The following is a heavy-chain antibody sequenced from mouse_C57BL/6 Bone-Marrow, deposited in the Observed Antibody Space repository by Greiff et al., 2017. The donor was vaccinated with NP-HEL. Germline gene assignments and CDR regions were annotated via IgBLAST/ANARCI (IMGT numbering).Heavy chain of an antibody. CDR3: ARSGSWDYYFDY. CDR2: IYPRSGNT. Sequence: QVQLQQSGAELARPGASVKLSCKASGYTFTSYGISWVKQRTGQGLEWIGRIYPRSGNTYYNEKFKGKATLTADKSSSTAYMELRSLTSEDSAVYFCARSGSWDYYFDYWGQGTTLTVSS. V-gene: IGHV1-81*01. J-gene: IGHJ2*01. CDR1: GYTFTSYG. D-gene: IGHD4-1*01.